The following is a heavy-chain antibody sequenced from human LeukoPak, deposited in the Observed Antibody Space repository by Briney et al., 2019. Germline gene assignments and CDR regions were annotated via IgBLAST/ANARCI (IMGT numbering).Heavy chain of an antibody. V-gene: IGHV4-39*01. CDR1: GGSISGSTYY. CDR3: TRSKY. J-gene: IGHJ4*02. CDR2: IYYSGST. Sequence: PSETLSLTCTVSGGSISGSTYYWGWVRQPPGKGLEWIGSIYYSGSTYYNPSLKSRVTISVDTSKNQFSLKLSSVTAADTAVYYCTRSKYWGRGTLVTVSS.